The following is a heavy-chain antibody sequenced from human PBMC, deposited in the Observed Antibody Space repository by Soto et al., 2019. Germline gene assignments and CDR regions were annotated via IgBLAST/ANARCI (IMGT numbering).Heavy chain of an antibody. CDR3: ARAWVVVTAPDY. CDR1: GYTFTSYA. J-gene: IGHJ4*02. V-gene: IGHV1-3*01. Sequence: ASVNVSCKASGYTFTSYALHWVRQAPGQRLEWMGWINAGNGNTKYSQKFQGRVTITRDTSASTAYMELSSLRSEDTAVYYCARAWVVVTAPDYWGQGTLVTVSS. D-gene: IGHD2-21*02. CDR2: INAGNGNT.